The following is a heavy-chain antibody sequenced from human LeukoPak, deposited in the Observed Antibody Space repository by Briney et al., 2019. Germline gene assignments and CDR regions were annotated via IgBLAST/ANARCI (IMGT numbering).Heavy chain of an antibody. J-gene: IGHJ6*03. D-gene: IGHD6-6*01. V-gene: IGHV4-61*05. CDR1: GGSISSSSYY. CDR2: IYYSGST. Sequence: PSETLSLTCTVSGGSISSSSYYWGWIRQPPGKGLEWIGYIYYSGSTNYNPSLKSRVTISVDTSKNQFSLKLSSVTAADTAVYYCARSPQTYSSSPIDVWGKGTTVTVSS. CDR3: ARSPQTYSSSPIDV.